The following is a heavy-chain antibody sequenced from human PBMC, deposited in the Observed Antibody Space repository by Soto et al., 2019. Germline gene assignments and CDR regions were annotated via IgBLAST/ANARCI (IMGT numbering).Heavy chain of an antibody. J-gene: IGHJ6*02. CDR1: GGSISSSSYY. CDR2: IYYSGST. V-gene: IGHV4-39*01. Sequence: PSETLSLTCTVSGGSISSSSYYWGWIRQPPGKGLEWIGSIYYSGSTYYNPSLKSRVTISVDTSKNQFSLKLSSVTAADTAVYYCARHGYLYYYSGMDVWGQGTTVTVSS. CDR3: ARHGYLYYYSGMDV. D-gene: IGHD5-18*01.